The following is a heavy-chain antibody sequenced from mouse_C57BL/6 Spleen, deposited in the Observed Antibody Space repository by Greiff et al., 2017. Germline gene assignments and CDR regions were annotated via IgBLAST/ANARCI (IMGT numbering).Heavy chain of an antibody. Sequence: EVQLQQSGAELVRPGASVKLSCTASGFNIKDDYMHWVKQRPEQGLEWIGWIDPENGATEYASEFQGKATITADTSSNTAYLQLSSLTSEDTAVYDCTYYYGSSNWYFDVWGTGTTVTVSS. V-gene: IGHV14-4*01. CDR3: TYYYGSSNWYFDV. J-gene: IGHJ1*03. CDR2: IDPENGAT. CDR1: GFNIKDDY. D-gene: IGHD1-1*01.